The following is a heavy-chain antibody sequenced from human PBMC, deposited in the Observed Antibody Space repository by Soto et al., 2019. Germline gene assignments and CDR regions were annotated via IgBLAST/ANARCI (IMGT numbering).Heavy chain of an antibody. CDR2: IIPIFGSP. D-gene: IGHD3-22*01. V-gene: IGHV1-69*01. CDR3: ARGGGYYYGGSDFYTSRLTVSFDP. Sequence: QVQLVQSGAEVKKPGSSVKVSCKASRGTFSNFAFTWVRQAPGQGLQWMGGIIPIFGSPIYAQNFQGRVTFTADESTSTAYMELRSLRSEDTAVYYCARGGGYYYGGSDFYTSRLTVSFDPWGQGTLVTVSS. CDR1: RGTFSNFA. J-gene: IGHJ5*02.